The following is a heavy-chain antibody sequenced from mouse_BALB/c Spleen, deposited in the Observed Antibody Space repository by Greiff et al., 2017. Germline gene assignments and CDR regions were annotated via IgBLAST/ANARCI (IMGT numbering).Heavy chain of an antibody. CDR2: ISYSGST. D-gene: IGHD2-4*01. Sequence: EVQRVESGPGLVKPSQSLSLTCTVTGYSITSDYAWNWIRQFPGNKLEWMGYISYSGSTSYNPSLKSRISITRDTSKNQFFLQLNSVTTEDTATYYCARYDYYDYDDPDWFAYWGQGTLVTVSA. J-gene: IGHJ3*01. CDR1: GYSITSDYA. V-gene: IGHV3-2*02. CDR3: ARYDYYDYDDPDWFAY.